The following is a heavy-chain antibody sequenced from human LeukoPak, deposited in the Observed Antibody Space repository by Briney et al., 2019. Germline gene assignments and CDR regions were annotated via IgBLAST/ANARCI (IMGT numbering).Heavy chain of an antibody. D-gene: IGHD3-22*01. V-gene: IGHV3-30*02. Sequence: QAGGSLRLSCAASGFTFSSYAMHWVRQAPGKGLEWVAFVRSDGGNEFYTDSVKGRFTISRDNSRKTLFLQMNSLRAEDTAVYYCAKDFHDSRSDAFDIWGQGTMVTVSS. CDR3: AKDFHDSRSDAFDI. CDR2: VRSDGGNE. J-gene: IGHJ3*02. CDR1: GFTFSSYA.